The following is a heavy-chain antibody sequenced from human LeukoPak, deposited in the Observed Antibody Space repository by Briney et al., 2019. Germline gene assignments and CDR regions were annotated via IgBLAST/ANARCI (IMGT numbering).Heavy chain of an antibody. J-gene: IGHJ5*02. CDR1: GFTFSSYA. CDR3: AKDLWQQPDNWFDP. CDR2: ISGSGGST. D-gene: IGHD6-13*01. Sequence: PGGSLRLSCAASGFTFSSYAMSWVRQAPGKGLEWVSAISGSGGSTYYADSVKGRFTLSRDNSKNTLYLQMNSLRAEDTAVYYCAKDLWQQPDNWFDPWGQGTLVTVSS. V-gene: IGHV3-23*01.